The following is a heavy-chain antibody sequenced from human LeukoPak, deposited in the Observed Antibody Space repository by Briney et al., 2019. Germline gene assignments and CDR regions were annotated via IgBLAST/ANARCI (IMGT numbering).Heavy chain of an antibody. V-gene: IGHV4-39*07. Sequence: PSETLSLTCTVSGGSISSSSYYWGWIRQPPGKGLEWIGSIYYSGSTYYNPSLKSRVTISVDTSKNQFSLKLSSVTAADTAVYYCARSKWLRFDIWGQGTMVTVSS. CDR1: GGSISSSSYY. CDR2: IYYSGST. CDR3: ARSKWLRFDI. D-gene: IGHD5-18*01. J-gene: IGHJ3*02.